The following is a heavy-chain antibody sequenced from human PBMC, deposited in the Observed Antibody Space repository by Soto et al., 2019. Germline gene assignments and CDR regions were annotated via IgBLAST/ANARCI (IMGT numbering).Heavy chain of an antibody. D-gene: IGHD3-22*01. J-gene: IGHJ6*02. CDR2: IIPIFGTA. Sequence: ASVKVSCKASGGTFSSYAISWVRQAPGQGLEWMGGIIPIFGTANYAQRFQGRVTITADESTSTAYMELSSLRSEDAAVYYCARQYYYDSSGYQYGMDVWGQGTTVTVSS. CDR1: GGTFSSYA. V-gene: IGHV1-69*13. CDR3: ARQYYYDSSGYQYGMDV.